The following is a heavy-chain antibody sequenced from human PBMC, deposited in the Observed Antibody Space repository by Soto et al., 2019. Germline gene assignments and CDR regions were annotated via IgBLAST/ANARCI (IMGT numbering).Heavy chain of an antibody. CDR1: GYSFTSYW. Sequence: GESLKISCKGSGYSFTSYWISWVRQVAGKGLDWMGRIDPNDSYTNYRPSFQGHVTIPAEKSISTAYQQWSSLKASDTAMYYCSRSPLSYSYGHRVDHWDQGTLVTVYS. V-gene: IGHV5-10-1*01. CDR3: SRSPLSYSYGHRVDH. J-gene: IGHJ4*02. CDR2: IDPNDSYT. D-gene: IGHD5-18*01.